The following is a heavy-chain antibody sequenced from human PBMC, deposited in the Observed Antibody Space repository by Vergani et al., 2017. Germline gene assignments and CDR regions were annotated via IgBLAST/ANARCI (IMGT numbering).Heavy chain of an antibody. CDR2: IKHSGST. D-gene: IGHD5-12*01. CDR3: ARERGPSYSGPPYGYYYMDV. V-gene: IGHV4-59*12. Sequence: QVQLQESGPGLVKPSETLSLTCTVSGGSISTYYWSWIRQPPGKGLEWIGEIKHSGSTNYNPSLKSRVTISVDTSKNQFSLKLSSVTAADTAVYYCARERGPSYSGPPYGYYYMDVWGKGTTVTVSS. J-gene: IGHJ6*03. CDR1: GGSISTYY.